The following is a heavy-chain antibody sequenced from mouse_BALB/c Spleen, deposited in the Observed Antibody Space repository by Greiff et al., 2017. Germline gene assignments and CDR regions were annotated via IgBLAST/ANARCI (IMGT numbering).Heavy chain of an antibody. J-gene: IGHJ4*01. Sequence: EVQLQQSGAELVRSGASVKLSCTASGFNIKDYYMHWVKQRPEQGLEWIGWIDPENGDTEYAPKFQGKATMTEDTSSNTAYLQLSSLTSEDTAVYYRNAHYDRAIDYRGQGTSVTGSS. D-gene: IGHD2-4*01. CDR1: GFNIKDYY. CDR2: IDPENGDT. V-gene: IGHV14-4*02. CDR3: NAHYDRAIDY.